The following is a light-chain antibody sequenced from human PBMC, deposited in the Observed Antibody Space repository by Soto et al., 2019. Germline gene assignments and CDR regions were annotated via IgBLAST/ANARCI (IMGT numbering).Light chain of an antibody. Sequence: ESGLTQSPATLSLSPGERATLSCRASPSVSNSLAWYQHKPGQAPRLLIYDASNRATGVPTRFSGSGSGTDFTLTISSLEPEDFAVYYCQQRNEWPPVTFGGGTRVEIK. CDR1: PSVSNS. CDR2: DAS. CDR3: QQRNEWPPVT. J-gene: IGKJ4*01. V-gene: IGKV3-11*01.